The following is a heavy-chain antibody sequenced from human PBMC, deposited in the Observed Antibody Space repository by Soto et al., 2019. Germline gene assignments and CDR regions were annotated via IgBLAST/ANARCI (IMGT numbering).Heavy chain of an antibody. D-gene: IGHD3-10*01. V-gene: IGHV3-74*01. CDR1: GFIFSSYW. Sequence: EVQLVQSGGGLVQPGGSLRLSCAASGFIFSSYWMHWVRQAPGKGLVWVSRINTDGSSTSYADSVKGRLTISRDNAKNTLYLQLSGLRAEDTAVYYCARRGQTPGLAYWGQGALVTVSS. CDR3: ARRGQTPGLAY. CDR2: INTDGSST. J-gene: IGHJ4*02.